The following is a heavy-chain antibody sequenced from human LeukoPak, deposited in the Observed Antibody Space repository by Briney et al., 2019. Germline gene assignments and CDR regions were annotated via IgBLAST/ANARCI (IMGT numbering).Heavy chain of an antibody. D-gene: IGHD5-18*01. Sequence: GASLQISCKGSGYSFTRYWIAWVRPLPGKGLEWMGIIYPGDSDSRYRPSFQGQVTISADKSITTAYLQWSSLKASDTAMYYCARAYSYGYPSNFDYWGQGTLVTVSS. CDR1: GYSFTRYW. CDR2: IYPGDSDS. J-gene: IGHJ4*02. V-gene: IGHV5-51*01. CDR3: ARAYSYGYPSNFDY.